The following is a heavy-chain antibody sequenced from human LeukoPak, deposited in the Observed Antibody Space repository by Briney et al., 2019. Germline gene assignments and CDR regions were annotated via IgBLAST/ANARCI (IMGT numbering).Heavy chain of an antibody. CDR2: VSSSGTTT. V-gene: IGHV3-48*01. CDR3: AGGYSYGDY. D-gene: IGHD5-18*01. CDR1: GFTFSSYS. J-gene: IGHJ4*02. Sequence: AGGSLRLSCAASGFTFSSYSVIWARQAPGKGLEWVSYVSSSGTTTYYADSVKGRFTISRDNSKNTLYLQMNSLRAEDTAVYYCAGGYSYGDYWGQGTLVTVSS.